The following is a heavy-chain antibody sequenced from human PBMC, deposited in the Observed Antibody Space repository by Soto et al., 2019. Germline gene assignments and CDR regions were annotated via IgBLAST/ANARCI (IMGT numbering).Heavy chain of an antibody. CDR2: ISGSGGST. D-gene: IGHD2-15*01. J-gene: IGHJ5*02. CDR1: GFTFSSYA. V-gene: IGHV3-23*01. CDR3: AKDDLVESTFDP. Sequence: EVQLLESGGGLVQPGGSLRLSCAASGFTFSSYAMSWVRQAPGKGLEWVSAISGSGGSTYYADSVKGRFTISRDNSKNTRYLEMNSLRAEDTAVYYCAKDDLVESTFDPWGQGTLVTVSS.